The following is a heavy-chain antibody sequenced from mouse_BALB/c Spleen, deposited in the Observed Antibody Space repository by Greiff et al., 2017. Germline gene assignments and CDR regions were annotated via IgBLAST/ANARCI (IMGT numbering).Heavy chain of an antibody. CDR2: IDPETGGT. J-gene: IGHJ2*01. Sequence: VQLQQSGAELVRPGASVTLSCKASGYTFTDYEMHWVKQTPVHGLEWIGAIDPETGGTAYNQKFKGKATLTADKSSSTAYMELRSLTSEDSAVYYCGYYFDYWGQGTTLTVSS. V-gene: IGHV1-15*01. CDR3: GYYFDY. CDR1: GYTFTDYE.